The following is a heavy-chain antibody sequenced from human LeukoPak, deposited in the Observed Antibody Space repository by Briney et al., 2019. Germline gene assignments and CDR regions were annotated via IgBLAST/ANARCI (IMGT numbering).Heavy chain of an antibody. Sequence: SETLSLTCTVSGGSIRSSYYYWGWIRQPPGKGLEWIGSIYDSGSTYYNPSLKSRVTISVDTSKNQFSLKLSSVTAADTAVYYCARAPFYDYVWGSYRSSWFDPWGQGTLVTVSS. CDR3: ARAPFYDYVWGSYRSSWFDP. CDR1: GGSIRSSYYY. V-gene: IGHV4-39*01. D-gene: IGHD3-16*02. CDR2: IYDSGST. J-gene: IGHJ5*02.